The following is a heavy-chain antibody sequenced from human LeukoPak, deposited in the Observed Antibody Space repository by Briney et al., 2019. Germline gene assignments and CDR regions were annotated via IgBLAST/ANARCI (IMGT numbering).Heavy chain of an antibody. CDR1: GYSFTNYW. CDR2: IDPSDSYT. J-gene: IGHJ4*02. CDR3: ASPGLRYFDWLLSFDY. V-gene: IGHV5-10-1*01. D-gene: IGHD3-9*01. Sequence: GESLKISCKGSGYSFTNYWISWVRQTPGKGLEWMGRIDPSDSYTNYSPSFQGHVTISADKSISTAYLQWSSLKASDTAMYYCASPGLRYFDWLLSFDYWGQGTLVTVSS.